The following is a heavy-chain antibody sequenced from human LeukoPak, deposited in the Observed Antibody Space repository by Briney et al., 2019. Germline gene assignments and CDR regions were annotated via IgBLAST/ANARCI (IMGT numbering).Heavy chain of an antibody. J-gene: IGHJ4*02. V-gene: IGHV3-23*01. Sequence: GGSLRLSCAASGFTFSSYAMSWVRQAPGKGVEGVSAISGSGGSTYYADSVKGRFTISRDNSKNTLYLQMNSLRAEDTAVYYCAKPSLAYCGGDCWVPNDYWGQGTLVTVSS. CDR3: AKPSLAYCGGDCWVPNDY. CDR1: GFTFSSYA. D-gene: IGHD2-21*02. CDR2: ISGSGGST.